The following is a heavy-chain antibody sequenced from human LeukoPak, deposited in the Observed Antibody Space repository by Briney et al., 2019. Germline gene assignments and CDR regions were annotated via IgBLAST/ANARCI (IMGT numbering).Heavy chain of an antibody. D-gene: IGHD2-2*01. Sequence: SEALSLTCSVSGGSITGYYWNWIRQPPGKGLEWIGYIYNSAGFNYNPSLKSRVTMSIDTSKNQISLELTSVTDADTAVYYCAKNTSTYYYYYMDVWGKGTTVIVSS. CDR3: AKNTSTYYYYYMDV. V-gene: IGHV4-59*01. J-gene: IGHJ6*03. CDR2: IYNSAGF. CDR1: GGSITGYY.